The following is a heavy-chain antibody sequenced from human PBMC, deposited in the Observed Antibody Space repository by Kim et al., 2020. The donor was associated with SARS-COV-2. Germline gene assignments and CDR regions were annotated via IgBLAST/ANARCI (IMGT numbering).Heavy chain of an antibody. J-gene: IGHJ6*02. CDR2: IIPIFGTA. V-gene: IGHV1-69*13. CDR3: ASRGGYSYAYYYGMDV. CDR1: GGTFSSYA. Sequence: SVKVSCKASGGTFSSYAISWVRQAPGQGLEWMGGIIPIFGTANYAQKFQGRVTITADESTSTAYMELSSLRSEDTAVYYCASRGGYSYAYYYGMDVWGQGTTVTVSS. D-gene: IGHD5-18*01.